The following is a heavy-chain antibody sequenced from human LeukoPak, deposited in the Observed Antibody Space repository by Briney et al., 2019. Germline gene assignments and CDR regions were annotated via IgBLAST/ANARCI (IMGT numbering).Heavy chain of an antibody. V-gene: IGHV3-21*01. CDR2: INSSSSYI. D-gene: IGHD3-3*01. CDR1: GFTFSSYS. J-gene: IGHJ4*02. Sequence: GGSLRLSCAASGFTFSSYSMNWVRQAPGKGLEWVSSINSSSSYIYYADSVKGRFTISRDNAKNSLYLQMNSLRAEDTAVYYCASSNYDFWSGYSRSFDYWGQGTLVTVSS. CDR3: ASSNYDFWSGYSRSFDY.